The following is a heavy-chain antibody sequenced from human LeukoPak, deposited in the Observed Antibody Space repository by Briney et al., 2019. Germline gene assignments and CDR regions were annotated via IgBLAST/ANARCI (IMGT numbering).Heavy chain of an antibody. CDR1: GGSISSGSYY. D-gene: IGHD6-13*01. CDR3: ARGGQQLVQYYYYYMDV. J-gene: IGHJ6*03. V-gene: IGHV4-61*02. CDR2: IYTSGST. Sequence: PSETLSLTCTVSGGSISSGSYYWSWIRQPAGKGLEWIGRIYTSGSTNYNPSLKSRVTMSVDTSKNQFSLKLSSVTAADTAVYYCARGGQQLVQYYYYYMDVWGKGTTVTVSS.